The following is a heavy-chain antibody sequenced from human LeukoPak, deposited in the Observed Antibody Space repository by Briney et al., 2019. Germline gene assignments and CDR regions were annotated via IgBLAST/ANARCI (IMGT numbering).Heavy chain of an antibody. J-gene: IGHJ3*02. CDR2: VEDTGST. CDR1: GGSINNYY. CDR3: ARDGHCNGGGCWNAFDI. Sequence: SETLSLTCTVSGGSINNYYWSWIRQPPGKGLEWIGYVEDTGSTKYNPSLESRVTISLDTSKTQSSLKLTSVTAADTAVYYCARDGHCNGGGCWNAFDIWGQGTMVTVSS. V-gene: IGHV4-59*01. D-gene: IGHD2-15*01.